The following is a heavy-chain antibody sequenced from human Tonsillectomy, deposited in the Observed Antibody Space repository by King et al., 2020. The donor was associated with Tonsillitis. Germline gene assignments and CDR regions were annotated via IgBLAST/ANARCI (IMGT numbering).Heavy chain of an antibody. J-gene: IGHJ4*02. CDR2: ITWNGGSR. V-gene: IGHV3-9*01. CDR3: AKGSLSGYFGHYFAS. Sequence: VQLVESGGGLVQPGRSLRLSCVASGFTYDDYAMHLVRRAPGKGLEWVASITWNGGSRNYADSVQGRFSISRDNAKHSLYLQMNSLRPEDTALYYCAKGSLSGYFGHYFASWGQGTLVTVSS. CDR1: GFTYDDYA. D-gene: IGHD3-22*01.